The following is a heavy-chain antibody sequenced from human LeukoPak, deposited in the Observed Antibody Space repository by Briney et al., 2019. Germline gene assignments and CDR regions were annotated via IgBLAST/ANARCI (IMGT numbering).Heavy chain of an antibody. V-gene: IGHV4-30-4*07. CDR2: IYYSGNT. CDR3: ARALWWLDHDVFDI. D-gene: IGHD5-12*01. Sequence: SQTLSLTCAVSGGSISSGGYSWTWIRQPPGKGLEWIGSIYYSGNTYYNPSLKSRLTISLDTSKNQFSLNLNSVTAADTAVFYCARALWWLDHDVFDIWGQGTMVTVSS. J-gene: IGHJ3*02. CDR1: GGSISSGGYS.